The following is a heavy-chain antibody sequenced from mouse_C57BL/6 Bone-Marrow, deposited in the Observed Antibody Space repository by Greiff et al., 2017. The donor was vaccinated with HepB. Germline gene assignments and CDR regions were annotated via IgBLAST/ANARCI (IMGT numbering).Heavy chain of an antibody. CDR3: ARPHYGNYEFAN. CDR2: ISNLAYSI. Sequence: EVHLVESGGGLVQPGGSLKLSCAASGFTFSDYGMAWVRQAPRKGPEWVAFISNLAYSIYYADTVTGRFTISRENAKNTLYLEMSSLRSEDTAMYYCARPHYGNYEFANWGQGTLVTVSA. V-gene: IGHV5-15*01. D-gene: IGHD2-1*01. J-gene: IGHJ3*01. CDR1: GFTFSDYG.